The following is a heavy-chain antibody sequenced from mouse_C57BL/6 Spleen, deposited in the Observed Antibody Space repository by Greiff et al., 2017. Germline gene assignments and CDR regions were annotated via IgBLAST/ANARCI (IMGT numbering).Heavy chain of an antibody. Sequence: QVQLQQSGPELVKPGASVKISCKASGYAFSSSWMNWVKQRPGQGLEWIGRIYPGDGDTNYNGKFKGKATLTADKSSSTAYMQLSSLTSEDSAVXLCGSRSYDGSSYWCVVVWGAGTAVAVCS. CDR2: IYPGDGDT. CDR1: GYAFSSSW. D-gene: IGHD1-1*01. J-gene: IGHJ1*01. V-gene: IGHV1-82*01. CDR3: GSRSYDGSSYWCVVV.